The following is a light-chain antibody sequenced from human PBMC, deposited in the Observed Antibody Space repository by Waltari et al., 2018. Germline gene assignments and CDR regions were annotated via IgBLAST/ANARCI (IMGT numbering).Light chain of an antibody. CDR1: TLPKQY. Sequence: SFELTQPPSVSVSPGQTASITCSGNTLPKQYAYWYQQKPGQAPVLIMYKDSERPSGMPERLSGSSSGTTVTLTISGVQAEDEADYYCQSADSSGTPVIFGGGTKLTVL. J-gene: IGLJ2*01. CDR3: QSADSSGTPVI. CDR2: KDS. V-gene: IGLV3-25*03.